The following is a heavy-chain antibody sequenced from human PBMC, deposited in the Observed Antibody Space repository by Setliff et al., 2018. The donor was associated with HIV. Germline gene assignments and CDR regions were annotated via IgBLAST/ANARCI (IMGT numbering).Heavy chain of an antibody. CDR2: NCSSGST. J-gene: IGHJ3*02. Sequence: PSETLSLPCTVSGGSTRTSGYYWGGIRQPPGKGRSWIGSNCSSGSTYYNPSLKSRVSISVDTSKNPFSLKLRSVTAAGTAVYYCATSAESGFGIHWGVFNIWGQGTRVTVSS. CDR1: GGSTRTSGYY. D-gene: IGHD3-10*01. CDR3: ATSAESGFGIHWGVFNI. V-gene: IGHV4-39*01.